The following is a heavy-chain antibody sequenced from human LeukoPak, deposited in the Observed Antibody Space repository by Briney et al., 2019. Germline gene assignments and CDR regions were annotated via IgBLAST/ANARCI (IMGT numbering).Heavy chain of an antibody. J-gene: IGHJ6*02. V-gene: IGHV3-48*01. CDR3: ARDLGLMGLWRYHGMDV. CDR1: GFTFSSYS. Sequence: GGSLRLSCAASGFTFSSYSMNWVRQAPGKGLEWVSYISSSSSTIYYADSVKGRFTISRDNAKNSLYLQMNSLRAEDTAVYYCARDLGLMGLWRYHGMDVWGQGTTVIVSS. D-gene: IGHD2-21*01. CDR2: ISSSSSTI.